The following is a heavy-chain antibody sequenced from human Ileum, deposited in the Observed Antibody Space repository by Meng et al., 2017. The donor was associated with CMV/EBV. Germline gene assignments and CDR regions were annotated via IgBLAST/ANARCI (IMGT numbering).Heavy chain of an antibody. J-gene: IGHJ4*02. CDR3: AGDHYDSSGYYNFDY. Sequence: ASVKVSCKASGYTFTGYYMHWVRQAPGQGLEWMGWINPNSGGTNYAQKFQGRVTMTRDTSISTAYMEVSRLRSDDTAVYYCAGDHYDSSGYYNFDYWGQGTLVTV. V-gene: IGHV1-2*02. CDR1: GYTFTGYY. D-gene: IGHD3-22*01. CDR2: INPNSGGT.